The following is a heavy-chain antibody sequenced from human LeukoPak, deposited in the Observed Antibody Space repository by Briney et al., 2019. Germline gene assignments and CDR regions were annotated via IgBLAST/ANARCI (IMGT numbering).Heavy chain of an antibody. CDR2: IIPIFGTA. D-gene: IGHD6-19*01. V-gene: IGHV1-69*06. J-gene: IGHJ4*02. Sequence: SVKVSCKASGGTFSSYAISWVRQAPGQGLEWMGGIIPIFGTANYAQKFQGRVTITADKSTSTAYMELSSLRSEDTAVYYSARGPGIAVADNFDYWGQGTLVTASS. CDR1: GGTFSSYA. CDR3: ARGPGIAVADNFDY.